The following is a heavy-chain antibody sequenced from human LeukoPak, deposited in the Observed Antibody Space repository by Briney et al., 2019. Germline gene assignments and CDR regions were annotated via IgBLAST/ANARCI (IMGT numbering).Heavy chain of an antibody. V-gene: IGHV4-39*02. CDR3: ARDSGGNSDS. Sequence: SETLPLTCTVSGGSISSSSYYWGWIRQPPGKGLEWIGTMYRSGITYYNPSLQSRVTISVDTSKNQSSLRLRSVTAADTGIYYCARDSGGNSDSWGQGTLVTVSS. CDR1: GGSISSSSYY. J-gene: IGHJ5*01. CDR2: MYRSGIT. D-gene: IGHD4-23*01.